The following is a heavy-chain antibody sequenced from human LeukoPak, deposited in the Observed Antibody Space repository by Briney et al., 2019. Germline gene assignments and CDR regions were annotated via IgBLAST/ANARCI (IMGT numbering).Heavy chain of an antibody. CDR3: ARNKLVRSTRTYDAFDI. CDR2: INPNSGGT. J-gene: IGHJ3*02. V-gene: IGHV1-2*02. Sequence: SSVKVSCKASGYTFTGYYMHWVRQAPGQGLEGMGWINPNSGGTNYAQKFQDRVITTRDTSISTAYKELSRLRSDDTAVYYGARNKLVRSTRTYDAFDIWGQGTMVTVSS. D-gene: IGHD1-26*01. CDR1: GYTFTGYY.